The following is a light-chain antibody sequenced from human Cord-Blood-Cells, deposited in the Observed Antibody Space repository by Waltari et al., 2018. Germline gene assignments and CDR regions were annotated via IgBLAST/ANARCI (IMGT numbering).Light chain of an antibody. J-gene: IGLJ2*01. CDR2: GNS. CDR3: QSYDSSLSGYVV. V-gene: IGLV1-40*01. Sequence: VSGAPGQRVTISCTGSSSNIGAGYDVHWYQQLPGTAPKLLIYGNSNRPSGVPDRFSGSKSGTSASLAITGLQAEDEADYYCQSYDSSLSGYVVFGGGTKLTVL. CDR1: SSNIGAGYD.